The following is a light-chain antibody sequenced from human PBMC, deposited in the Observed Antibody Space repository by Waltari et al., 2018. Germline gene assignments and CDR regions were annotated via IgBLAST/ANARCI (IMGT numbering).Light chain of an antibody. CDR1: SSDVGGYNY. J-gene: IGLJ2*01. V-gene: IGLV2-14*01. CDR2: DVS. CDR3: SSYTTSSTVV. Sequence: QSALTQSASVSGSPGQSLTISCTGTSSDVGGYNYVSWYQQHPGKAPKVMIYDVSKRPSGVSNRFSGSKSGNTASLTISGLQAEDEADYYCSSYTTSSTVVFGGGTKVTVL.